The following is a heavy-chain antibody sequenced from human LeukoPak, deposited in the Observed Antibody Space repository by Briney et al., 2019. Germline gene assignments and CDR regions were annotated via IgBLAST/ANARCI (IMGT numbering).Heavy chain of an antibody. CDR3: ARLPFCGTTSCTFDY. D-gene: IGHD2-2*01. CDR2: IHHGGGT. Sequence: SETLSLTCTVSGGSISSSSYNWGWVRQPPGKGLGWVGAIHHGGGTYYNPSLKSRVTISADTSKNPFSLTLSSVTAADTAFYYCARLPFCGTTSCTFDYWGQGTLVTVSS. J-gene: IGHJ4*02. CDR1: GGSISSSSYN. V-gene: IGHV4-39*01.